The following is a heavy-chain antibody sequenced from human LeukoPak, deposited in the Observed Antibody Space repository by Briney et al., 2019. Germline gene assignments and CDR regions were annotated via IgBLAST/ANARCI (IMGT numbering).Heavy chain of an antibody. CDR3: ARAYYYDSSGYSPDFDY. D-gene: IGHD3-22*01. V-gene: IGHV4-38-2*01. J-gene: IGHJ4*02. CDR1: GYSISSGYY. CDR2: IYHSGST. Sequence: PSETLSLTCAVSGYSISSGYYWGWIRQPPGKGLEWIGSIYHSGSTYHNPSLKSRVTISVDTSKNQFSLKLSSVTAADTAVYYCARAYYYDSSGYSPDFDYWGQGTLVTVSS.